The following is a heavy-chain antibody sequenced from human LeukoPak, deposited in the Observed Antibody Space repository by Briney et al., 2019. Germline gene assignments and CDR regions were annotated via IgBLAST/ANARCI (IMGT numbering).Heavy chain of an antibody. CDR1: GFTFSRYW. CDR3: LGYCSGGNCYSGGY. J-gene: IGHJ4*02. Sequence: AGGSLRLSCAVSGFTFSRYWMNWVRQAPGKGLEWLANINEDGSEKHYVDSVEGRFTVSRDNGENSVFLQMNSLKVEDAAVYYCLGYCSGGNCYSGGYWGQGTLVTVSS. CDR2: INEDGSEK. V-gene: IGHV3-7*02. D-gene: IGHD2-15*01.